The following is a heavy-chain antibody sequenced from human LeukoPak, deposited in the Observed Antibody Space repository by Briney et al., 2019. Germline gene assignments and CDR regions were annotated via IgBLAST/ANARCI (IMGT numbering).Heavy chain of an antibody. CDR1: GFTFSSYG. Sequence: GGSLRLSCAASGFTFSSYGMNWVRQAPGKGLEWVSCISSNSSNIYYADSVKGRFTISRDNAKNSLYLQMNSLRAEDTAVYYCSRNYTSVGVADAFDIWGQGTMVTVSS. D-gene: IGHD3-3*01. V-gene: IGHV3-21*04. CDR3: SRNYTSVGVADAFDI. J-gene: IGHJ3*02. CDR2: ISSNSSNI.